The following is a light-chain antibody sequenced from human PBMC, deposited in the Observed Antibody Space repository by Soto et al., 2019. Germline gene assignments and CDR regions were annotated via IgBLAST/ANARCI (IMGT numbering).Light chain of an antibody. J-gene: IGLJ2*01. CDR2: GNS. V-gene: IGLV1-40*01. Sequence: QSVLTQPPSVSGAPGQRVTFSCTGSSSNIGAGYDVHWYQQLPGTAPKLLIYGNSNRPSGVPDRFSGSKSGTSASLAITGLKAAEEADYYCQSYDSSLSGWVFGGGTKLTVL. CDR1: SSNIGAGYD. CDR3: QSYDSSLSGWV.